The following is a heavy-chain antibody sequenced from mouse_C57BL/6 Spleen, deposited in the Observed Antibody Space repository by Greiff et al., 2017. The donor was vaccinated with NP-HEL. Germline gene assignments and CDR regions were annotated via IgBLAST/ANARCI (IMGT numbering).Heavy chain of an antibody. V-gene: IGHV1-61*01. CDR2: IYPSDSET. CDR1: GYTFTSYW. Sequence: QVQLQQPGAELVRPGSSVKLSCKASGYTFTSYWMDWVKQRPGQGLEWIGNIYPSDSETHYNQQFKDKATLTVNKSSSTAYMQLSSLTSEDSAVYYCARSTPGGFAYWGQGTLVTVSA. J-gene: IGHJ3*01. CDR3: ARSTPGGFAY.